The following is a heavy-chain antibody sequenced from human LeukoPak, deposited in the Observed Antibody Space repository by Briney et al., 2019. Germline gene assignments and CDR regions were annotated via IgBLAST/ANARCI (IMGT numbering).Heavy chain of an antibody. CDR3: ATATYCSGGSCFDY. Sequence: ASVKVSCKVSGYTLTELSMHWVRQAPGKGLEWMGGFDPEDGETIYAQKFQGRVTMTEDTSTDTAYMELSSLRSEDTAVYYCATATYCSGGSCFDYWGQGTLVTVSS. CDR1: GYTLTELS. V-gene: IGHV1-24*01. J-gene: IGHJ4*02. D-gene: IGHD2-15*01. CDR2: FDPEDGET.